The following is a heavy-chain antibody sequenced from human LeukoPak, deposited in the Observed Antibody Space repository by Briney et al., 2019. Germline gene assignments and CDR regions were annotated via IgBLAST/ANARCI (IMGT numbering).Heavy chain of an antibody. CDR1: GGSISSSSYY. V-gene: IGHV4-39*07. CDR3: ARYRATVTTVHYYYYMDV. D-gene: IGHD4-11*01. J-gene: IGHJ6*03. CDR2: IYYSGST. Sequence: SETLSLTCTVSGGSISSSSYYWGWIRQPPGKGLEWIGSIYYSGSTYYNPSLKSRVTISVDTSKNQFSLKLSSVTAADTAVYYCARYRATVTTVHYYYYMDVWGKGTTVTISS.